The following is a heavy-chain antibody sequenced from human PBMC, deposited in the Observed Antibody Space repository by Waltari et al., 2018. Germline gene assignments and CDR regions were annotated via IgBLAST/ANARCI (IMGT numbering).Heavy chain of an antibody. Sequence: QLQLQESGPGLVKPSETLSLTRPVSGGSISTNYNWGWIRQPPGKGLEWMGNMQYRGSTFYNPSLESRVTISLDTWKNQFSLRLSSVGAADTAVYFCGRIAFGDEGGYFQYWGQGTLVTVSS. J-gene: IGHJ1*01. CDR3: GRIAFGDEGGYFQY. D-gene: IGHD4-17*01. CDR2: MQYRGST. V-gene: IGHV4-39*01. CDR1: GGSISTNYN.